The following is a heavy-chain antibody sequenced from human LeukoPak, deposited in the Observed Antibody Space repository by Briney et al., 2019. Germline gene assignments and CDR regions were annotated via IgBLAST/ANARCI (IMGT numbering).Heavy chain of an antibody. J-gene: IGHJ4*02. CDR1: GYSFATYW. CDR2: INPGDSDT. Sequence: GESLKLSCKGSGYSFATYWIGWVRQMPGKGLEWMGIINPGDSDTRYSPSFQGQVTISADKSIYTAYLQWSSLKASDTAMYYCARHPITRYYDSSGDSAAGPDYWGQGTLVTVSS. V-gene: IGHV5-51*01. CDR3: ARHPITRYYDSSGDSAAGPDY. D-gene: IGHD3-22*01.